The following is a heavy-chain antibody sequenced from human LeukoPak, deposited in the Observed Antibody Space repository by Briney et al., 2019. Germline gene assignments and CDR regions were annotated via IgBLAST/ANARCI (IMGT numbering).Heavy chain of an antibody. J-gene: IGHJ5*02. D-gene: IGHD3-22*01. Sequence: GVSLRLSCAASGFTFSSYAMSWVRQAPGKGREWVSAISGSGGSTYYADCVKGRFTISRDNSKNTLYLQMNSLRAEDTAVYYCAKDRGSSGYYEGFWFDPWGQGTLVTVSS. V-gene: IGHV3-23*01. CDR2: ISGSGGST. CDR3: AKDRGSSGYYEGFWFDP. CDR1: GFTFSSYA.